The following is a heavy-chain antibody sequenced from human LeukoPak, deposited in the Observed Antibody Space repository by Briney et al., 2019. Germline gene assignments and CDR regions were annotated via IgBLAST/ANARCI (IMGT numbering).Heavy chain of an antibody. CDR1: GGSFSGYY. D-gene: IGHD2-15*01. Sequence: PSETLSLTCAVYGGSFSGYYWSWIRQPPGKGLEWIGEINHSGSTNYNPSLKSRVTISVDTSKNQFSLKLSSVTAADTAVYYCARLTRCSGGSCYRRVFDYWGQGTLVTVSS. CDR2: INHSGST. CDR3: ARLTRCSGGSCYRRVFDY. J-gene: IGHJ4*02. V-gene: IGHV4-34*01.